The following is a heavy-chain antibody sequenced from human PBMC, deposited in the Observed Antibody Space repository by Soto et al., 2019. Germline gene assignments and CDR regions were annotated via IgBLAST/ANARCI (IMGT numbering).Heavy chain of an antibody. J-gene: IGHJ6*02. V-gene: IGHV1-46*01. CDR3: AREKASTALLTHYYFAMDD. Sequence: ASVKVSCKSSGYTFINYYVHWVRQAPGQGLEWMGMINPSGGRTTYPQKFQGRVTMTRDTSTSTVYVELSSLRSDDTAVFYCAREKASTALLTHYYFAMDDWGQGTTVTVPS. CDR1: GYTFINYY. CDR2: INPSGGRT.